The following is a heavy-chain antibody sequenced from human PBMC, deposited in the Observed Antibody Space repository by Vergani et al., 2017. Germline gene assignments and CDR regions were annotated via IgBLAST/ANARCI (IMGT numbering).Heavy chain of an antibody. Sequence: QVQLQESGPGLVKPSQTLSLTCTVSGGSISSGGYYWSWIRQHPGKGLEWIGYIYYSGSTNYNPSLKSRVTISVDTSKNQFSLKLSSVTAADTAVYYCHGDWGNHYYYMDVWGKGTTVTVSS. CDR3: HGDWGNHYYYMDV. CDR2: IYYSGST. V-gene: IGHV4-31*09. J-gene: IGHJ6*03. D-gene: IGHD7-27*01. CDR1: GGSISSGGYY.